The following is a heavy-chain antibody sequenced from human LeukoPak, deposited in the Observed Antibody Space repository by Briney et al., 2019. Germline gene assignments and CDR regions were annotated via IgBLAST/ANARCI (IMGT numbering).Heavy chain of an antibody. J-gene: IGHJ4*02. CDR3: ARVGLDISTHLDY. V-gene: IGHV4-30-2*01. D-gene: IGHD2-2*01. CDR1: GASLSSGNYY. CDR2: IHHSGST. Sequence: PSETLSLTCSVSGASLSSGNYYWSWIRQPPGEGLEWIGYIHHSGSTYYNPSLKSRVTISVDTSKNQFSLKLSSVTAADTAVYYCARVGLDISTHLDYWGQGTLVTVSS.